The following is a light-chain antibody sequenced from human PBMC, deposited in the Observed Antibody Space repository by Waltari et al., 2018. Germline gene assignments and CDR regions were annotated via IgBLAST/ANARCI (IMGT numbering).Light chain of an antibody. CDR1: QSISSY. Sequence: DIQMTQSPSSLSASVGDRVPITCRASQSISSYLNWYQQKPGKAPQLLIYAASSLQSGVPSRFSGSGSWTDFTLTISSLQPEDFATYYCQQSYSTPRTFGQGTKLEIK. V-gene: IGKV1-39*01. CDR3: QQSYSTPRT. J-gene: IGKJ2*02. CDR2: AAS.